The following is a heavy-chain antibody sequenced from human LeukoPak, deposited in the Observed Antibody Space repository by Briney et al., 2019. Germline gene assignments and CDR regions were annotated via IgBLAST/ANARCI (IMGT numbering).Heavy chain of an antibody. Sequence: QPGGSLRLSRAASGFTFSSYSMNWVRQAPGKGLEWVSYISSSSSTIYYADSVKGRFTISRDNSKNTLYLQMNSLRAEDTAVYYCAKAPQGSRFDYWGQGTLVTVSS. CDR2: ISSSSSTI. V-gene: IGHV3-48*01. J-gene: IGHJ4*02. CDR1: GFTFSSYS. CDR3: AKAPQGSRFDY.